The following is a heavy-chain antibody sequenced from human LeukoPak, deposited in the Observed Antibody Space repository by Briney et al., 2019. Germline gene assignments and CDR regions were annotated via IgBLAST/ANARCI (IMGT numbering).Heavy chain of an antibody. CDR1: GYSFTGYY. J-gene: IGHJ5*02. D-gene: IGHD2-2*02. CDR2: INPNSGGT. CDR3: ARGDIVVLPAGIPHNWFDP. Sequence: ASVKVSCKASGYSFTGYYIHWVRQAPGQWLEWMGWINPNSGGTNYAQKFQGRVTMTRDTSISTAYMELSRLRSDDTAVYYCARGDIVVLPAGIPHNWFDPWGQGTLVTVSS. V-gene: IGHV1-2*02.